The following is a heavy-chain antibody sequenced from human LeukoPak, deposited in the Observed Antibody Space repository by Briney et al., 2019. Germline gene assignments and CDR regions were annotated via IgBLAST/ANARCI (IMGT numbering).Heavy chain of an antibody. Sequence: SETLSLTCSVSGYSITNSYYWGWIRQPPGKGLEWMGSIYHSGSTNYNPSLKSRVTISVDTSKNQFSLKLSSVTAADTAVYYCARGTRYCSGGSCYGRYYYYMDVWGKGTTVTVSS. CDR1: GYSITNSYY. D-gene: IGHD2-15*01. CDR2: IYHSGST. CDR3: ARGTRYCSGGSCYGRYYYYMDV. J-gene: IGHJ6*03. V-gene: IGHV4-38-2*02.